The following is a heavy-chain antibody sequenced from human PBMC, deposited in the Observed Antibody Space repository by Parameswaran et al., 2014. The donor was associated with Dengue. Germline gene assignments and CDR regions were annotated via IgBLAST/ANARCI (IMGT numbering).Heavy chain of an antibody. J-gene: IGHJ4*02. CDR3: AREGSTYTYDY. CDR2: VNGGNGDT. V-gene: IGHV1-3*01. D-gene: IGHD5-24*01. Sequence: VRQAPGQRLEWMGWVNGGNGDTKYSQKFQGRVTITRDTSANAAYMDLSSLTSEDTAVFYCAREGSTYTYDYWGQGTLVTVSS.